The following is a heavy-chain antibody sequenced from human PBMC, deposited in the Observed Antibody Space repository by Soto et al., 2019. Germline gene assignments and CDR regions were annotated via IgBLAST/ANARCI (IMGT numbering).Heavy chain of an antibody. V-gene: IGHV1-69*06. CDR3: AVIGYDLDY. D-gene: IGHD5-12*01. J-gene: IGHJ4*02. CDR2: IIPMFGTA. CDR1: GDTFHRHA. Sequence: QVQLVQSGAEVKKPGSSVKVSCKGSGDTFHRHALSWVRQAPGQGLEWMGRIIPMFGTANYAQKFQGRVTITADTSTSTAYMELSSLRFEDTAFYYCAVIGYDLDYWGQGTLVAVSS.